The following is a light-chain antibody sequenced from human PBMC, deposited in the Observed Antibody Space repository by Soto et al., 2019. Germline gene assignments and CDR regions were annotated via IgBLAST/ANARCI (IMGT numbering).Light chain of an antibody. Sequence: EIVMTQSPAILSLSPGERATLSCRASQSVDSSLAWYQQKPGQAPRLLIHGASTRAPGVPARFSGSGSGTDFTLTINSLEPEDFAMYFCQQYGSSPWTFGQGTKVDIK. V-gene: IGKV3-15*01. CDR2: GAS. J-gene: IGKJ1*01. CDR1: QSVDSS. CDR3: QQYGSSPWT.